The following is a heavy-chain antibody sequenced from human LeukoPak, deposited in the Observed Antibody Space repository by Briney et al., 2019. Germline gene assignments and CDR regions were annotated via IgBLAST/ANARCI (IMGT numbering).Heavy chain of an antibody. J-gene: IGHJ4*02. Sequence: ASVKVSCKASGFTITSSAMQWVRQARGQRLEWIGWIVVGSGNTNYAQKFQERVTITRDMSTSTAYMELSSLRSEDTAVYYCAAHIAAAGTVYWGQGTLVTVSS. CDR3: AAHIAAAGTVY. V-gene: IGHV1-58*02. CDR1: GFTITSSA. CDR2: IVVGSGNT. D-gene: IGHD6-13*01.